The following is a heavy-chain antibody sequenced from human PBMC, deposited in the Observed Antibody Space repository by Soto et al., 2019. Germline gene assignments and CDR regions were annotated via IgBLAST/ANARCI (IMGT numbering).Heavy chain of an antibody. CDR2: IYYTGST. CDR1: GDSINNYY. Sequence: PSETLSLTCTVSGDSINNYYWSWIRQPPGRRLEWIGYIYYTGSTTYNPSLESRVTMSVDTSKNQFSLKLSSVNAADTAVYYCAKYRRTEAEGFTLDYWVWGTLVTVSS. J-gene: IGHJ4*02. D-gene: IGHD6-13*01. CDR3: AKYRRTEAEGFTLDY. V-gene: IGHV4-59*01.